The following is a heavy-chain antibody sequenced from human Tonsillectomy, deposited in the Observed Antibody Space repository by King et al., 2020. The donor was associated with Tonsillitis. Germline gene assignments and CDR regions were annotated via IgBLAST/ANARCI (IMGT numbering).Heavy chain of an antibody. D-gene: IGHD5-12*01. CDR3: ARAPPFCGGYGTPTFDY. V-gene: IGHV4-59*01. Sequence: QLQESGPGLVKPSETLSLTCTVSGGSISSYYWSWIRQPPGKGMEWIGYIYYSGSTNYNPSLKSRVTISVDTSKNQFSLKLSSVTAADTAVYYCARAPPFCGGYGTPTFDYWVQGSLVSVSS. CDR1: GGSISSYY. CDR2: IYYSGST. J-gene: IGHJ4*02.